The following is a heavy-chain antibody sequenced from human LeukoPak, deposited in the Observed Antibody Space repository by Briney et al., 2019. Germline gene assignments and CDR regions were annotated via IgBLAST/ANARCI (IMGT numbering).Heavy chain of an antibody. CDR3: ARGTYNWFDS. D-gene: IGHD3-10*01. CDR1: GYTFTDYY. V-gene: IGHV1-2*02. J-gene: IGHJ5*01. CDR2: INANTGVT. Sequence: ASVTVSCKASGYTFTDYYIHWVRQAPGEGLEWLGWINANTGVTHYAQRFQGRVTMTRVTSISTAYMEVRLTSDDTAVFYCARGTYNWFDSWGQGTLVTVSS.